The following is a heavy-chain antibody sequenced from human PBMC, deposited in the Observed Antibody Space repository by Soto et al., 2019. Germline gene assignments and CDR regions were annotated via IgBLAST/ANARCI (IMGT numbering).Heavy chain of an antibody. J-gene: IGHJ4*02. CDR1: GGSISSGGYS. CDR2: IYHSGST. Sequence: SETLSLTCAVSGGSISSGGYSWSWIRQPPGKGLEWIGYIYHSGSTYYNPSLKSRVTISVDRSKNQFSLKLSSVTAADTAVYYCARSHTPVTPYDYWGQGTLVTVSS. CDR3: ARSHTPVTPYDY. V-gene: IGHV4-30-2*01. D-gene: IGHD4-17*01.